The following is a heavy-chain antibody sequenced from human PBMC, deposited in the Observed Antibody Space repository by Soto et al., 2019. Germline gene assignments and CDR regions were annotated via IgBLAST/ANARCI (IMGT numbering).Heavy chain of an antibody. Sequence: QVQLVQSGAEVKKPGSSVKVSCKASGGTFSRYAISWVRQAPGQGLEWMGGIIPIFGTANYAQKFQGRVTITADESTSTAYMELSSLRSEDTAVYYCASGYSYGSKYYYYCMDVWGQGTTLTVSS. CDR3: ASGYSYGSKYYYYCMDV. J-gene: IGHJ6*02. V-gene: IGHV1-69*01. CDR1: GGTFSRYA. CDR2: IIPIFGTA. D-gene: IGHD5-18*01.